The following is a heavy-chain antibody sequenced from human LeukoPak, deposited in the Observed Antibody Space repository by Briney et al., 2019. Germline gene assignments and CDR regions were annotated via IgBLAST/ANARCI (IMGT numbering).Heavy chain of an antibody. J-gene: IGHJ3*02. CDR3: AKDAEDRGEPNDAFDI. CDR1: GFTFDDYA. CDR2: ISWNGGSI. Sequence: GGSLRLSCAASGFTFDDYAMHWVRRVPGKGLEWVSGISWNGGSIGYADSVKGRFTMSRDNAKNTLYLQMNSLRAEDTAVYYCAKDAEDRGEPNDAFDIWGQGTMVTVSS. D-gene: IGHD1-14*01. V-gene: IGHV3-9*01.